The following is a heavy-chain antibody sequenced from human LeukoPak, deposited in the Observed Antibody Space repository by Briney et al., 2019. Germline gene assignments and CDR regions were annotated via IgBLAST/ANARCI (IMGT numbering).Heavy chain of an antibody. Sequence: SETLSLTCTVSGGSIRRYYWSWIGQPPGKGLEWIAYIYYSGSTNYNPSPKSRVTISVDTSKNQFSLKLSSVTAADTAVYYCARAPLWFGEFYYFDYWGQGTLVTVSS. V-gene: IGHV4-59*01. CDR3: ARAPLWFGEFYYFDY. CDR1: GGSIRRYY. CDR2: IYYSGST. J-gene: IGHJ4*02. D-gene: IGHD3-10*01.